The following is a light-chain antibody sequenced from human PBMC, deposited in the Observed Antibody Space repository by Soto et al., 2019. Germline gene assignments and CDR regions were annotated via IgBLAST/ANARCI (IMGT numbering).Light chain of an antibody. CDR1: QPIDTS. J-gene: IGKJ3*01. CDR2: AAS. CDR3: QQSYSSPFT. Sequence: DIQMTQAPSSPSASVGDRVTITCRASQPIDTSLNWYQQKPGNAPRLLIYAASSLQSGVPLRFSGSGSGTDFTLTIISLQPEDFATYYCQQSYSSPFTFGPGTTVDIK. V-gene: IGKV1-39*01.